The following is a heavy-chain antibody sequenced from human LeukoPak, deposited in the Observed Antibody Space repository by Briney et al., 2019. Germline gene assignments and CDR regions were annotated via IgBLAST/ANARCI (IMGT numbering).Heavy chain of an antibody. CDR3: ARLAVAGNFDY. Sequence: GASVKVSCKASGYTFTGYYMHWVRQAPGQGLEWMGRINPNCGGTNYAQKFQGRVTMTRDTSISTAYMELSRLRSDDTAVYYCARLAVAGNFDYWGQGTLVTVSS. V-gene: IGHV1-2*06. CDR1: GYTFTGYY. J-gene: IGHJ4*02. D-gene: IGHD6-19*01. CDR2: INPNCGGT.